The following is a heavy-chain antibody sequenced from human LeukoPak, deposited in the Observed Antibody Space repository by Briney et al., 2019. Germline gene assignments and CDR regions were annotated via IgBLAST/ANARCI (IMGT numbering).Heavy chain of an antibody. Sequence: PGRSLRLSCAASGFTFSSYAMHWVRQAPGKGLEWVSGISWNSGSIGYADSVKGRFTISRDNAKNSLYLQMNSLRAEDTAVYYCARELFWSGYSWFDPWGQGTLVTVSS. CDR1: GFTFSSYA. D-gene: IGHD3-3*01. J-gene: IGHJ5*02. V-gene: IGHV3-9*01. CDR2: ISWNSGSI. CDR3: ARELFWSGYSWFDP.